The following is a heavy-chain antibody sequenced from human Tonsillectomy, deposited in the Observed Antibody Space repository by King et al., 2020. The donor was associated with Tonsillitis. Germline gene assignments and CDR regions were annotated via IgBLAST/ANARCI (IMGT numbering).Heavy chain of an antibody. CDR2: ISGSAGSGST. V-gene: IGHV3-23*04. D-gene: IGHD6-19*01. Sequence: VQLVESGGGLVQPGGSLRLSCAASGFTFSSYGMSWVRQAPGKGLGWVSSISGSAGSGSTYYADSVKGRFTISRDNSKNTLYLQMNSLRAEDPAVYYCAKGGSGCYGDYYYYGMDVWGQGTTVTVSS. CDR1: GFTFSSYG. J-gene: IGHJ6*02. CDR3: AKGGSGCYGDYYYYGMDV.